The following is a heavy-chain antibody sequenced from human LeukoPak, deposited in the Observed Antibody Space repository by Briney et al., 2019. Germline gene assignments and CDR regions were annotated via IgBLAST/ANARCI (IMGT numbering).Heavy chain of an antibody. J-gene: IGHJ4*02. CDR3: AHRDLLTVTTGFDY. CDR1: GFSLSTKGVG. CDR2: IYWDDVN. D-gene: IGHD4-11*01. V-gene: IGHV2-5*02. Sequence: SGPTLVKPTQTLTLTCTFSGFSLSTKGVGVGWIRQPPGKALEWLALIYWDDVNRYSPSLKSRLTITKDTSKNQVVLTMTNMDPVDTATYYCAHRDLLTVTTGFDYWGQGTLVTVSS.